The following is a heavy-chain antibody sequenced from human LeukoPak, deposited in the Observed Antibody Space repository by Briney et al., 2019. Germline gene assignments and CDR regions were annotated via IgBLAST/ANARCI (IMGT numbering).Heavy chain of an antibody. D-gene: IGHD4-11*01. CDR1: GGSCDDYY. V-gene: IGHV4-34*01. CDR3: ARGTDRSKAGDH. CDR2: IHPHGIF. J-gene: IGHJ4*02. Sequence: SETLSLTCDVYGGSCDDYYCSWIRQPPGKGLEWIGEIHPHGIFYYNSSLMSRVTISIDTSKSRFSLRLTSVTAADTAFYYCARGTDRSKAGDHWGQGTLVTVSS.